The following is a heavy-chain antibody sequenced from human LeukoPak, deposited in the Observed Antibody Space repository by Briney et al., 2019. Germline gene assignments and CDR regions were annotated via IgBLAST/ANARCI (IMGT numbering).Heavy chain of an antibody. J-gene: IGHJ4*02. D-gene: IGHD1-26*01. CDR2: IRDNGSNK. Sequence: GGSLRLSCAASGFTFSSSGMHWGRQAPGKGLEWVAFIRDNGSNKYYVDSVKGRFTISRDNTKNTLYLQMNSLRAEDTAVYYCAKDLSELFFDYWGQGTLVTVSS. CDR1: GFTFSSSG. CDR3: AKDLSELFFDY. V-gene: IGHV3-30*02.